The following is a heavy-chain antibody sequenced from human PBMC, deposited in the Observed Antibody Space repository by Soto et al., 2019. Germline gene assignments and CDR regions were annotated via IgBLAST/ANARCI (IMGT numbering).Heavy chain of an antibody. CDR1: GGFISSSNW. V-gene: IGHV4-4*02. J-gene: IGHJ4*02. CDR2: IYHSGST. Sequence: QVQLQESGPGLVKPSGTLSLTCAVSGGFISSSNWWSWVRQPPGKGLEWIGEIYHSGSTNYNPSLKSRVTISVDKSKNPLSPKLTSVTAADTAVYYCAGNSGTYSFDYWGQGTLVTVSS. CDR3: AGNSGTYSFDY. D-gene: IGHD1-26*01.